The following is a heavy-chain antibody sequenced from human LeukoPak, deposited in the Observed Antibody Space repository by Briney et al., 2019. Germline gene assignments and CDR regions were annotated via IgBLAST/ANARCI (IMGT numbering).Heavy chain of an antibody. CDR3: ASSYCSSTSCYDLDY. J-gene: IGHJ4*02. V-gene: IGHV3-33*01. D-gene: IGHD2-2*01. CDR1: GFTFSSYG. CDR2: IWYDGSNK. Sequence: GGSLRLSCAASGFTFSSYGMHWVRQAPGKGLEWVAVIWYDGSNKYYADSVKGRSTISRDNSKNTLYLQMNSLRAEDTAVYYCASSYCSSTSCYDLDYWGQGTLVTVSS.